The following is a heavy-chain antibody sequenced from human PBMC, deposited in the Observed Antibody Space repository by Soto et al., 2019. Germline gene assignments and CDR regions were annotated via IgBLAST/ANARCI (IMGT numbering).Heavy chain of an antibody. CDR3: ARDYDHSTYGMDV. CDR1: GFTFRSYW. D-gene: IGHD3-16*01. V-gene: IGHV3-74*01. CDR2: INSDGSST. Sequence: GGLRLSCAASGFTFRSYWMHWVRQAPGKGLVWVSRINSDGSSTSYADSVKGRFTISRDNAKNTLYLQVNSLRAEDTAVYYCARDYDHSTYGMDVWGQGTTVTVSS. J-gene: IGHJ6*02.